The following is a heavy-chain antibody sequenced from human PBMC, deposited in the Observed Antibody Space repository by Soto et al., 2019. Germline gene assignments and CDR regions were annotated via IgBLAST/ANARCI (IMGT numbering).Heavy chain of an antibody. CDR1: GGTISGYY. D-gene: IGHD1-26*01. J-gene: IGHJ4*02. Sequence: SCSVSGGTISGYYWTWIRQPAGKGLEWIGRIYSSGNTKYNPSLQSRVTMSLDTSNNQFSLRLTSVTAADTAVYYCARGPYSRAVGATNPSHWGQGTPVTVSS. CDR2: IYSSGNT. CDR3: ARGPYSRAVGATNPSH. V-gene: IGHV4-4*07.